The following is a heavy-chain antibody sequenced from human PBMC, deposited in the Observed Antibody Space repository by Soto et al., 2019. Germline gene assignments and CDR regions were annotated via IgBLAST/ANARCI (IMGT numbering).Heavy chain of an antibody. CDR1: GFTFSSYW. Sequence: GGSLRLSCAASGFTFSSYWMSWVRQAPGKGLEWVANIKQDGSEKYYVDSVKGRFTISRDNAKNSLYLQMNSLRAEDTAVYYCARAPSTFDYYYYYMDVWGKGTTVTVSS. CDR3: ARAPSTFDYYYYYMDV. CDR2: IKQDGSEK. J-gene: IGHJ6*03. V-gene: IGHV3-7*04.